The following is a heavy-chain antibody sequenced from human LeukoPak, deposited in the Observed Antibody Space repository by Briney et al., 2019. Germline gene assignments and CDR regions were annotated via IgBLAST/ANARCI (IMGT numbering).Heavy chain of an antibody. CDR2: INHSGST. J-gene: IGHJ4*02. Sequence: PSETLSLTCAVYGGSFSGYYWSWIRHPPGKGLEWIGEINHSGSTNYNPPLKSRVTISVDTSKNQFSLKLSSVTAADTAVYYCARGLSRYYYGSGSYFYFDYWGQGTLVTVSS. D-gene: IGHD3-10*01. CDR3: ARGLSRYYYGSGSYFYFDY. CDR1: GGSFSGYY. V-gene: IGHV4-34*01.